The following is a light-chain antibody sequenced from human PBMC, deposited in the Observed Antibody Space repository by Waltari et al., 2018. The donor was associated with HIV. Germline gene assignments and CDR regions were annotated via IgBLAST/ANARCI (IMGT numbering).Light chain of an antibody. Sequence: QAVVTQPSYFPASPGASVSLTFILGLGVTVAPSTLYCYQQKPGSPPQFLLRDNSDADNQQGSGVPSRFSGSKDASANAGILLISGLQSEDEADYYCMIWDSSASVFGGGTKLTVL. CDR3: MIWDSSASV. J-gene: IGLJ3*02. CDR2: DNSDADN. CDR1: LGVTVAPST. V-gene: IGLV5-45*02.